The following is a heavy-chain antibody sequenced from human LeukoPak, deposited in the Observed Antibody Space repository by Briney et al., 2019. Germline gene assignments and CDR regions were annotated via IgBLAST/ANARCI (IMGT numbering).Heavy chain of an antibody. D-gene: IGHD2-2*01. CDR3: ATVTMGAEYFQH. Sequence: ASVKVSCTVSGYTLTELSMHWVRQAPGKGLEWMGGFDPEDGETIYAQKFQGRVTMTEDTSTDTAYMELSSLRSEDTAVYYCATVTMGAEYFQHWGQGTLVPVSS. CDR2: FDPEDGET. V-gene: IGHV1-24*01. CDR1: GYTLTELS. J-gene: IGHJ1*01.